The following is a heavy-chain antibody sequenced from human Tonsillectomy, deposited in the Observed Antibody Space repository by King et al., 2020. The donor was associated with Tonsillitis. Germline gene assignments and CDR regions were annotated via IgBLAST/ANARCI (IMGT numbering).Heavy chain of an antibody. CDR2: LSGSGGST. D-gene: IGHD3-22*01. CDR3: ARATMKVVVIM. V-gene: IGHV3-23*04. Sequence: VQLVESGGGLVQPGGSLRLSCAASGFTFSSYAMRWVRQAPGKGLEWVSALSGSGGSTYYADSVKGRFTISRDNSKNTLYLQMNSLRAEDTAVYYCARATMKVVVIMWGQGTLVTVSS. J-gene: IGHJ4*02. CDR1: GFTFSSYA.